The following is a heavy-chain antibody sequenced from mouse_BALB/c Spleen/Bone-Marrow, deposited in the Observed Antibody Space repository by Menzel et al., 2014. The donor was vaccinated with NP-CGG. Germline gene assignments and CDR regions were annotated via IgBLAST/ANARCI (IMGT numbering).Heavy chain of an antibody. J-gene: IGHJ4*01. Sequence: QVQLQQSGAELVKPGASVKLSCKASGYTFTSYWIHWVKQRPGQGLEWIGEINPSNGRTNYNEKFKSKATLTVDKSSSTAYMQLSSLTSGDSAVYYCARLLLRFYVLDYWGQGTSVTVSS. D-gene: IGHD1-1*01. CDR1: GYTFTSYW. V-gene: IGHV1S81*02. CDR3: ARLLLRFYVLDY. CDR2: INPSNGRT.